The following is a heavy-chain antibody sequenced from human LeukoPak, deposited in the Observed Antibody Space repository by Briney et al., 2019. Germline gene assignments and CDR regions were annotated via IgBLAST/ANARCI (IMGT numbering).Heavy chain of an antibody. CDR3: ARITGAYIGYYFDY. V-gene: IGHV4-31*03. Sequence: PSQTLSLTCTVSGGSISSGGYYWSCIRQHPGKGLEWIGYIYYSGSTYYNPSLKSRVTISVDTSKNQFSLKLSSVTAADTAVYYCARITGAYIGYYFDYWGQGTLVTVSS. D-gene: IGHD7-27*01. CDR1: GGSISSGGYY. CDR2: IYYSGST. J-gene: IGHJ4*02.